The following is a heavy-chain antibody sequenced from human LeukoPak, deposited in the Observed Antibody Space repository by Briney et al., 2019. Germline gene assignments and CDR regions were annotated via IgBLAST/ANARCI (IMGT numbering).Heavy chain of an antibody. CDR2: ISNGGHHT. J-gene: IGHJ4*02. D-gene: IGHD3-10*01. Sequence: GGSLRLSCAASGISFNNYGMSWVRQAPGKGLEWVSSISNGGHHTYYADSVRGRFTISRDNSKNTLYLQMNSLRAEDTAVYYCAKRSGYGSGSPGSMDYWGQGTLVTVSS. CDR3: AKRSGYGSGSPGSMDY. CDR1: GISFNNYG. V-gene: IGHV3-23*01.